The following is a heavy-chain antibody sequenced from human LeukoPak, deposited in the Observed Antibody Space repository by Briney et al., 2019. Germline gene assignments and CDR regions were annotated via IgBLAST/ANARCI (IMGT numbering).Heavy chain of an antibody. CDR3: ARDRGYGDTVEIDY. Sequence: ASVKVSCKASGYTFTSYAMHWVRQAPGQRLEWMGWINAGNGNTKYSQEFQGRVTITRDTSASTAYMELSSLRSEDMAVYYCARDRGYGDTVEIDYWGQGTLVTVSS. CDR1: GYTFTSYA. CDR2: INAGNGNT. J-gene: IGHJ4*02. V-gene: IGHV1-3*03. D-gene: IGHD4-11*01.